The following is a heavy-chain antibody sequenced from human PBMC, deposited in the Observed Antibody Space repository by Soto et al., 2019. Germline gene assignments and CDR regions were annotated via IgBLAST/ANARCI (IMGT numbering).Heavy chain of an antibody. CDR3: ARVGGDYGDYGYHY. J-gene: IGHJ4*02. Sequence: SETLSLTCTVSGGSVSSGSYYWSWIRQPPGKGLEWIGYIYYSGSTNYNPSLKSRVTISVDTSKNQFSLKLSSVTAADTAVYYCARVGGDYGDYGYHYWGQGTLVTVFS. D-gene: IGHD4-17*01. CDR2: IYYSGST. V-gene: IGHV4-61*01. CDR1: GGSVSSGSYY.